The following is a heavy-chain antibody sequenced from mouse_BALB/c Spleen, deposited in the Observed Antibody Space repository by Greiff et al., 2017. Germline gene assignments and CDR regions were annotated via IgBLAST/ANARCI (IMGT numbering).Heavy chain of an antibody. J-gene: IGHJ4*01. Sequence: QVQLQQSGAELVRPGVSVKISCKGSGYTFTDYAMHWVKQSHAKSLEWIGVISTYYGDASYNQKFKGKATMTVDKSSSTAYMELARLTSEDSAIYYCARYSYDYDNYAMDYWGQGTSVTVSS. CDR1: GYTFTDYA. D-gene: IGHD2-4*01. CDR2: ISTYYGDA. V-gene: IGHV1S137*01. CDR3: ARYSYDYDNYAMDY.